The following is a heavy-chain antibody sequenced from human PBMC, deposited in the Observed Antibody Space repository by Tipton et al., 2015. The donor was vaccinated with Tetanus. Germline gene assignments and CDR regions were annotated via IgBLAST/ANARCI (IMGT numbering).Heavy chain of an antibody. CDR2: VYYSGNT. V-gene: IGHV4-59*01. CDR3: ARDRGLTTGGGIGMDV. D-gene: IGHD4-17*01. Sequence: GLVKPSETLSLICTVSGGSMSSYYWSWVRQPPGKGLEWIGYVYYSGNTNYNPSLKTRVTISVDTSKNQFSLKLSSVTAADTAVYYCARDRGLTTGGGIGMDVWGQGTTVTVSS. J-gene: IGHJ6*02. CDR1: GGSMSSYY.